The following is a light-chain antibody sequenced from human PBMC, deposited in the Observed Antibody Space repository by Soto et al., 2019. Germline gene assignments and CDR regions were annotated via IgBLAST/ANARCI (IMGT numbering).Light chain of an antibody. CDR3: QSYASSLSGVV. CDR1: SSNIGAGYD. CDR2: GNS. Sequence: QPVLTQPPSVSGAPGQRVTISCTGSSSNIGAGYDVHWYQQLPGTAPKLLIYGNSNRPSGVPDRFSGSKSGTSASLAITWLQAEDEAAYYCQSYASSLSGVVFGGGTKLTVL. V-gene: IGLV1-40*01. J-gene: IGLJ2*01.